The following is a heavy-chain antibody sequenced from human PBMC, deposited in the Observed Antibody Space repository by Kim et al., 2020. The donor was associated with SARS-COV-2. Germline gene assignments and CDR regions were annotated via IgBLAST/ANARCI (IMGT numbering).Heavy chain of an antibody. J-gene: IGHJ5*02. CDR3: RRGHWGDSTS. D-gene: IGHD2-21*02. Sequence: GGSLRLSCAASGFTVTNHYLTWVRQAPGKGLEWLSMIHIDGTTYYADSVMGRFTISRDNSKNTLYLQMNSLRAEDTAIYYCRRGHWGDSTSWGQGTRITISS. V-gene: IGHV3-53*01. CDR2: IHIDGTT. CDR1: GFTVTNHY.